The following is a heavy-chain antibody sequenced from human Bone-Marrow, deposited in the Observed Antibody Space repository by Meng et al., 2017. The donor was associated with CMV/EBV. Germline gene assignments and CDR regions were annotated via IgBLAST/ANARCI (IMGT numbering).Heavy chain of an antibody. Sequence: GESLKISCAASGFTFSSYGMHWVRQAPGKGVEWVAVIWYDGSNKYYADSVKGRFTISRDNSKNTLYLQMNSLRAEDTAVYYCAKGQKIYYDSSGYDYWGQGTLVTVSS. D-gene: IGHD3-22*01. V-gene: IGHV3-33*03. CDR3: AKGQKIYYDSSGYDY. CDR2: IWYDGSNK. J-gene: IGHJ4*02. CDR1: GFTFSSYG.